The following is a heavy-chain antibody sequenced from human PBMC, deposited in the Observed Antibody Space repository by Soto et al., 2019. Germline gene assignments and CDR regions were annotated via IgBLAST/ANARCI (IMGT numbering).Heavy chain of an antibody. J-gene: IGHJ4*02. D-gene: IGHD5-12*01. Sequence: EVQLLESGGGLVQPGGSLRLSCTASRFSFSSYAMSWVRQAPGKGLEWVSAITGSGDSTYNADSRFTISRDNSKNTLYLQMHSLRAEDTAVYYCASQYSGRWDVAFDFWGQGTLVTVSS. CDR2: ITGSGDST. V-gene: IGHV3-23*01. CDR1: RFSFSSYA. CDR3: ASQYSGRWDVAFDF.